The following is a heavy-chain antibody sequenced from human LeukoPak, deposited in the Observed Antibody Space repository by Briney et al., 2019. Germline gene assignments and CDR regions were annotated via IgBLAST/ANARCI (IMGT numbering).Heavy chain of an antibody. CDR3: AKGKDVMAV. Sequence: GGSLRLSCVASGLTFSSYSMSWVRQAPGKGLEWVSGISGSGQTTWYADSVKGRFTISRDNSKDTVYLQMSSLRAGDTALYYCAKGKDVMAVWGRGTKVIVSS. D-gene: IGHD4-23*01. CDR2: ISGSGQTT. CDR1: GLTFSSYS. J-gene: IGHJ6*02. V-gene: IGHV3-23*01.